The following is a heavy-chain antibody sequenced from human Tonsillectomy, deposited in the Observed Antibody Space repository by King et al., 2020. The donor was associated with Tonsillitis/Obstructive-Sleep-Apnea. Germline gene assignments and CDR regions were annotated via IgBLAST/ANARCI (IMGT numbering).Heavy chain of an antibody. CDR1: GCTFTSYW. D-gene: IGHD4/OR15-4a*01. V-gene: IGHV3-7*04. CDR2: IHQDVREK. Sequence: VQLVESGGGLVQPGGSLRLSCAASGCTFTSYWMSWVRQAPGKGLEWVANIHQDVREKYDVNSVKGRFTISRDNAKDSLYLQMNSLRAEDTAVYYCVRDRDKGDYVDFWGQGILVTVSS. CDR3: VRDRDKGDYVDF. J-gene: IGHJ4*02.